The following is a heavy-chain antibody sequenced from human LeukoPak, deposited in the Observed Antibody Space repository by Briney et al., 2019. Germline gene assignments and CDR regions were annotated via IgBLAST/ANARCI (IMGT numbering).Heavy chain of an antibody. D-gene: IGHD3-10*01. CDR2: MNPNSGNA. V-gene: IGHV1-8*01. CDR3: ARDGSGTYWAYYNWFDP. J-gene: IGHJ5*02. Sequence: ASVKVSCKASGYTFTSYDINWVRQATGQGLEWMGWMNPNSGNAGYAQRFQGRVTMTRNTSISTAYMELSNLRPEDTAVYYCARDGSGTYWAYYNWFDPWGQGTLVTVSS. CDR1: GYTFTSYD.